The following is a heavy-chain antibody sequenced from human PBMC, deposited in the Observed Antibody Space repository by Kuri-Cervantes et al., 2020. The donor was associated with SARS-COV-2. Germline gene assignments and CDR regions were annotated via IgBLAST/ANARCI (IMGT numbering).Heavy chain of an antibody. V-gene: IGHV4-4*07. CDR2: IYTSGST. Sequence: SETLSLTCTVSGGSISSYYWSWIRQPAGKGLEWIGRIYTSGSTNYNPSLKSRVTISLDTSKNQFSLKLSSVTAADTAVYYCARVSEGGYYYDSSGYLLYYFDYWGQGTLVTVSS. J-gene: IGHJ4*02. CDR3: ARVSEGGYYYDSSGYLLYYFDY. CDR1: GGSISSYY. D-gene: IGHD3-22*01.